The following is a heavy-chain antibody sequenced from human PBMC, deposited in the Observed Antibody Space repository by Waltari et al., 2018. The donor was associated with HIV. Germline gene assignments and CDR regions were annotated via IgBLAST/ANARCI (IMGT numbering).Heavy chain of an antibody. CDR1: GSTFNNYS. J-gene: IGHJ6*02. CDR3: ARDSSGYYYVGYGMDV. V-gene: IGHV3-30*01. CDR2: ISYDGSNK. Sequence: QVQLVASGGGGVHPGRALRLSCAASGSTFNNYSMYLVSQYPGKGLECVAVISYDGSNKYYADSVKGRFTISRDHSKNTLYLQMNSLRAEVTAVYYCARDSSGYYYVGYGMDVWGQGTTVTVSS. D-gene: IGHD3-22*01.